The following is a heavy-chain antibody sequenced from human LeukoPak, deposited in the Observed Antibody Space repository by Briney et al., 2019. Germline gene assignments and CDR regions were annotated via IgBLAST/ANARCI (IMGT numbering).Heavy chain of an antibody. Sequence: GGSLRLSCAAFGFTFSSYAMSWVRQAPGKGLEWVSAISGSGGNTYYADSVKGRFTISRDNSKNTLFLQMNSLTAEDTAVYYCAKDRAGSGIAATGAGDCFDFWGQGTLVTVSS. D-gene: IGHD6-13*01. J-gene: IGHJ4*02. CDR2: ISGSGGNT. V-gene: IGHV3-23*01. CDR3: AKDRAGSGIAATGAGDCFDF. CDR1: GFTFSSYA.